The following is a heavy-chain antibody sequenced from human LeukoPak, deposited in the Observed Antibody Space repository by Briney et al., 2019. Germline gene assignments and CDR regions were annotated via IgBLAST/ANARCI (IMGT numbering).Heavy chain of an antibody. CDR2: IISSGSTI. CDR1: GFTFSSYE. J-gene: IGHJ4*02. CDR3: ARVVAVAAPGDY. D-gene: IGHD6-19*01. Sequence: GWCLRLSGAAAGFTFSSYETKWVRQAPGEWLECGSFIISSGSTIYYAASLKGRFTISRDNAKNSLYLQMNSLRAEDTAVYYCARVVAVAAPGDYWGKGTLVTVSS. V-gene: IGHV3-48*03.